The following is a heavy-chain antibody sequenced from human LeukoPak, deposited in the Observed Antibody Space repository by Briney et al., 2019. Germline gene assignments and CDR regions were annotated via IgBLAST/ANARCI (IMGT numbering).Heavy chain of an antibody. J-gene: IGHJ4*02. CDR1: GGSISGYY. Sequence: SETLSLTCTVSGGSISGYYWSWIRQPPGKGLEWIGEINHSGSTNYNPSLKSRVTISVDTSKNQFSLKLSSVTAADTAVYYCARGPRDYYYGSGISYWGQGTLVTVSS. D-gene: IGHD3-10*01. CDR3: ARGPRDYYYGSGISY. CDR2: INHSGST. V-gene: IGHV4-34*01.